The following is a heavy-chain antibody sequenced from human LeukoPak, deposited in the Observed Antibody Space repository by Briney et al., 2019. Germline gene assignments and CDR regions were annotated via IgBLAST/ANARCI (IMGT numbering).Heavy chain of an antibody. CDR3: VRRDSGSLLEPLDY. D-gene: IGHD1-26*01. CDR1: GFTFSSYS. CDR2: ISSSSSYI. V-gene: IGHV3-21*01. Sequence: GGSLRLSCAASGFTFSSYSMNWVRQAPGKGLEWVSSISSSSSYIYYADSVTGRFTISRDNAKTSLYLHMNSLRAEDTAVYYCVRRDSGSLLEPLDYWGQGTLVTVSS. J-gene: IGHJ4*02.